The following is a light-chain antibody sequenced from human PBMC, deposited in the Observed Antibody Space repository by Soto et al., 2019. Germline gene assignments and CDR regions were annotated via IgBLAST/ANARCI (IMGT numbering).Light chain of an antibody. Sequence: DIQMTQSPSYMSASVGDRVTITCLASQDISNFLIWFQHKPGKAPKLLIYKASTLKTGVPSRFRGSGSGTEFTFTISSLQPDDFATYYCQQYDSHSQAFGQGTKVDIK. CDR1: QDISNF. V-gene: IGKV1-33*01. CDR3: QQYDSHSQA. J-gene: IGKJ1*01. CDR2: KAS.